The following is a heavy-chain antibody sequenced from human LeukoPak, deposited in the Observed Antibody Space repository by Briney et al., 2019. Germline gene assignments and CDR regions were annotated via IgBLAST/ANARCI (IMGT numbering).Heavy chain of an antibody. J-gene: IGHJ4*02. CDR3: ARELAGVDY. CDR1: GYTFTNYY. Sequence: ASVKVSCKASGYTFTNYYMHWVRQAPGQGLEWMGIINPSDGSARYAQKFQGRVTMTRDTSTSTVYMEVRSLRSEDTAVYYCARELAGVDYWGQGTLVTVSS. V-gene: IGHV1-46*01. D-gene: IGHD6-19*01. CDR2: INPSDGSA.